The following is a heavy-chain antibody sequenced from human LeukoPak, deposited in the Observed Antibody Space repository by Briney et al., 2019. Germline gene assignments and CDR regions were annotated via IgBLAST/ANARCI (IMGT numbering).Heavy chain of an antibody. V-gene: IGHV3-23*01. CDR1: GFTFSSYA. Sequence: GGSLRLSCAASGFTFSSYALRWVRQAPGKGLEWVSTISNNDGSTYYADSVKGRFTISRDNSKNTLYLQISTLTADDTAIYYCAKATGNLGNWGQGTQVTVSS. D-gene: IGHD1-1*01. J-gene: IGHJ4*02. CDR2: ISNNDGST. CDR3: AKATGNLGN.